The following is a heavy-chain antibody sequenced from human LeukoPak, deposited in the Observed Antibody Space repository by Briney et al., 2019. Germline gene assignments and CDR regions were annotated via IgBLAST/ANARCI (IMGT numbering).Heavy chain of an antibody. V-gene: IGHV3-15*01. D-gene: IGHD3/OR15-3a*01. CDR1: GFTFSNAW. J-gene: IGHJ4*02. Sequence: GGSLRLSCAASGFTFSNAWMSWVRQAPGKGLEWVGRIKSKTDGGTTDYAAPAKGRFTISRDDSKNTLYLQMNSLKTEDTAVYYCTTFEDWLFFDYWGQGTLVTVSS. CDR3: TTFEDWLFFDY. CDR2: IKSKTDGGTT.